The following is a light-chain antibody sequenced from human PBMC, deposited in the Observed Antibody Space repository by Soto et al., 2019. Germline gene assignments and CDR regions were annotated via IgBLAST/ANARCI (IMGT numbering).Light chain of an antibody. J-gene: IGKJ1*01. CDR1: QSVFNNH. CDR3: QQYGSSPTT. Sequence: TQTPSSLSASVGDRVTITCRASQSVFNNHIGWYQQKPGQAPRRLIFGASFRATGIPDRFSGSGSGTDFTLTISRLEPEDFAVYYCQQYGSSPTTFGQGTKVDIK. CDR2: GAS. V-gene: IGKV3-20*01.